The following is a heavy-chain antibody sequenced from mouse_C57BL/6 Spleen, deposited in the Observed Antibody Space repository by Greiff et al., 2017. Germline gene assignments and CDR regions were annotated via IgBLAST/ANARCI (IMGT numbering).Heavy chain of an antibody. V-gene: IGHV14-2*01. J-gene: IGHJ4*01. Sequence: EVQLQQSGAELVKPGASVKLSCTASGFNFKDYYMHWVKQRTEQGLEWIGRIDPEDGETKYAPKFQGKATITADTSSNTAYLQLSSLTSEDAAVYYCASYYGSSYEAMDYWGQGTSVTVSS. D-gene: IGHD1-1*01. CDR1: GFNFKDYY. CDR2: IDPEDGET. CDR3: ASYYGSSYEAMDY.